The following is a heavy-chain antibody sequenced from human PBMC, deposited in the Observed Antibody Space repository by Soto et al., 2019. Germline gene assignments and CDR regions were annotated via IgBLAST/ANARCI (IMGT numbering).Heavy chain of an antibody. V-gene: IGHV4-34*01. D-gene: IGHD2-15*01. Sequence: SETLSLTCGVYGGSFSGYYWTWIRQPPGKGLEWIGEINHSGVTTYNPSLASRVTISVDTSKDQISLRLRSMTAADAAVYYCARGGFHGGNYYIFDYWGQGALVTASS. CDR2: INHSGVT. CDR1: GGSFSGYY. CDR3: ARGGFHGGNYYIFDY. J-gene: IGHJ4*02.